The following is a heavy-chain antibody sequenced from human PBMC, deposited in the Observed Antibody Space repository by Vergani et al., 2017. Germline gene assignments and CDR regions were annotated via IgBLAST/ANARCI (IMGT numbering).Heavy chain of an antibody. Sequence: QITLKESGPTLVKTTQTLTLTCTFSGFSLSTSGVGVGWIRQPPGKALEWLALIYWNDDKRYSPSLKSRLTITKDTSKNQVVLTMTNMDPVDTATYYCAHRVRVDIVATIYFDYWGQGTLVTVSS. D-gene: IGHD5-12*01. CDR2: IYWNDDK. V-gene: IGHV2-5*01. CDR1: GFSLSTSGVG. J-gene: IGHJ4*02. CDR3: AHRVRVDIVATIYFDY.